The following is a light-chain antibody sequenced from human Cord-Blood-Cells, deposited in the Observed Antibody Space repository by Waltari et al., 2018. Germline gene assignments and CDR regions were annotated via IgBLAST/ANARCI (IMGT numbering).Light chain of an antibody. Sequence: QSALTQPASVSGSPGQSITISCTGTSSDVGSYKLVSWYQQHPGKAPTLMIYEVSKRPSGVSNRFSGSKSGNTASLTISGLQAEDEADYYCCSYAGSSTWVFGGGTKLTVL. CDR3: CSYAGSSTWV. CDR2: EVS. J-gene: IGLJ3*02. CDR1: SSDVGSYKL. V-gene: IGLV2-23*02.